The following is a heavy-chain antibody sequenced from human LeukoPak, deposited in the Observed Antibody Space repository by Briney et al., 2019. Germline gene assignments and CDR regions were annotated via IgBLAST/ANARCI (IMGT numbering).Heavy chain of an antibody. Sequence: SETLSLTCTVSGYSISSGYYWGWIRQPPGKGLEWIGSIYHSGSTYYNPSLKSRVTISVDTSKNQFSLKLSSVTAADTAVYYCARDRYDFGVVTGDAFDIWGQGTMVTVSS. J-gene: IGHJ3*02. CDR2: IYHSGST. CDR3: ARDRYDFGVVTGDAFDI. CDR1: GYSISSGYY. V-gene: IGHV4-38-2*02. D-gene: IGHD3-3*01.